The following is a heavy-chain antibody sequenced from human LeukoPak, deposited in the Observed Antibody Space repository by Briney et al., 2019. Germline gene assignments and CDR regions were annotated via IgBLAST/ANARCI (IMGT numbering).Heavy chain of an antibody. CDR2: TSGSGDST. V-gene: IGHV3-23*01. J-gene: IGHJ4*02. D-gene: IGHD1-26*01. Sequence: PGGSLRLSCAASGFTFSSYAMSWVRQAPGKGLEWVSVTSGSGDSTYYADSVKGRFTISRDNTKNTLYLQMKTLRVEDTAVYYCAKGSIGIVGATMYFDFWGQGALVTVSS. CDR3: AKGSIGIVGATMYFDF. CDR1: GFTFSSYA.